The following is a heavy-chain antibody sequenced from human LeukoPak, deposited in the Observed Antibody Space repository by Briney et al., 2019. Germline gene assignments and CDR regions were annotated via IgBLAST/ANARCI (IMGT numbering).Heavy chain of an antibody. CDR2: ISGSGGST. V-gene: IGHV3-23*01. J-gene: IGHJ4*02. D-gene: IGHD3-22*01. Sequence: PGGSLRLSCAASGFTFSSYGMSWVRQAPGKGLEWVSAISGSGGSTYYADSVKGRFTISRDNSKNTLYLQMNSLRAEDTAVYYCAKTGGEMYYYDSSGHDFDYWGQGTLVTVSS. CDR3: AKTGGEMYYYDSSGHDFDY. CDR1: GFTFSSYG.